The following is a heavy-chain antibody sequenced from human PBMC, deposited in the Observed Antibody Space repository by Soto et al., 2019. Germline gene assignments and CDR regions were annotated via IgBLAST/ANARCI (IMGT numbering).Heavy chain of an antibody. CDR3: VKDRDSNTWPSRDV. Sequence: ASVKVSCKTSGYTFTRNGISWARQAPGQGLEWMGWISPNSGNIKYAQKLQGRVIMTTDTSTSTAYMELRSLRSDDTAVYYCVKDRDSNTWPSRDVWGPGTTVTVSS. D-gene: IGHD3-22*01. J-gene: IGHJ6*02. CDR1: GYTFTRNG. V-gene: IGHV1-18*01. CDR2: ISPNSGNI.